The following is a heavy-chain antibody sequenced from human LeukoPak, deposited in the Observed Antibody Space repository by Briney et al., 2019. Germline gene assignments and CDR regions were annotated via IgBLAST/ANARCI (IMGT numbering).Heavy chain of an antibody. CDR2: INSDGSST. V-gene: IGHV3-74*01. CDR3: ASLFLCYGCSSSSDSSNI. J-gene: IGHJ3*02. D-gene: IGHD6-6*01. Sequence: GGSLRLSCGASGFTFSNYWMTWVRQAPGKGLVWVSRINSDGSSTTYADSVKGRFTISRDNAKNTLYLQMNSLRDEDTAVYYCASLFLCYGCSSSSDSSNIWGQGTMVTVSS. CDR1: GFTFSNYW.